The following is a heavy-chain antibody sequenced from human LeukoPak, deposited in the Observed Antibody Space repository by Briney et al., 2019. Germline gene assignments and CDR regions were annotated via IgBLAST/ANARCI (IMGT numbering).Heavy chain of an antibody. CDR1: GFTFSSYW. V-gene: IGHV3-74*01. CDR3: ARKGESGLYY. D-gene: IGHD3-16*01. Sequence: SGGSLRLSCAASGFTFSSYWIHWVRQAPGKGLVWVSRINSDGSSTNYADSVKGRFTISRDNAKNTLYLQMNSLRAEDTAAYYCARKGESGLYYWGQGTLVTVSS. CDR2: INSDGSST. J-gene: IGHJ4*02.